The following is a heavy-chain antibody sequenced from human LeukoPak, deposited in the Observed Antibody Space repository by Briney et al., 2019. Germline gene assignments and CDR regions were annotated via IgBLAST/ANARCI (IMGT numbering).Heavy chain of an antibody. CDR3: ARDSRAGGFDP. Sequence: SSETLSLTCTVSGGSISSGSYYWSWIRQPAGKGLEWIGRIYTSGSTNYNPSLKSRVTISVDTSKNQFSLKLSSVAAADTAVYYCARDSRAGGFDPWGQGTLVTVSS. V-gene: IGHV4-61*02. J-gene: IGHJ5*02. D-gene: IGHD2-2*01. CDR2: IYTSGST. CDR1: GGSISSGSYY.